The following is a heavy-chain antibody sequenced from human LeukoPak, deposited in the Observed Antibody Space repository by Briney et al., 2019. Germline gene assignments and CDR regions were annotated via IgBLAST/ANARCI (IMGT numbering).Heavy chain of an antibody. CDR3: ARLGYDSSGYYYDY. CDR1: GGSISSGSYY. D-gene: IGHD3-22*01. Sequence: SETLSLTCTVSGGSISSGSYYWSWIRQPAGKGLEWIGRIYTSGSTNYNPSLKSRVTISVDTSKNQFSLKLSSVTATDTAVYHCARLGYDSSGYYYDYWGQGTLVTVSS. V-gene: IGHV4-61*02. CDR2: IYTSGST. J-gene: IGHJ4*02.